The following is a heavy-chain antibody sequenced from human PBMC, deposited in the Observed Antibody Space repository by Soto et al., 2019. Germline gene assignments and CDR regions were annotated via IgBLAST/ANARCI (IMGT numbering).Heavy chain of an antibody. CDR2: ILNDGSNR. D-gene: IGHD3-10*01. J-gene: IGHJ6*02. CDR1: EFTFSNYG. CDR3: ARDDEYSGNGMDV. V-gene: IGHV3-33*01. Sequence: QVQLVESGGGVVQPGRSLRLSCAASEFTFSNYGMHWVRQAPGKGLEWVAVILNDGSNRYHADSVKDRFTISRDNSKNTLYLQMNSLRAEDRAVYYCARDDEYSGNGMDVWGQGTRVTVS.